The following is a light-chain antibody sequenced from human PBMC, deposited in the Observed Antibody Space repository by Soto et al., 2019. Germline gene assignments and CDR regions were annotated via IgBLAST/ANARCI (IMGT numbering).Light chain of an antibody. Sequence: QSVLTQPPSVTAAPGQKVTISCSGSSSNIGNNYVSWYQQLPGTAPKLLIYDNNNRPSGIPGRCSGSKSGTSATLGITGLQTGEEVDDYGGTWDSSLSAGVFGTGTKVTVL. CDR2: DNN. V-gene: IGLV1-51*01. CDR1: SSNIGNNY. J-gene: IGLJ1*01. CDR3: GTWDSSLSAGV.